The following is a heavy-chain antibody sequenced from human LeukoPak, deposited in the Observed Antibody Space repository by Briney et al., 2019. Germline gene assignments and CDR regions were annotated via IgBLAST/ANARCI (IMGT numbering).Heavy chain of an antibody. Sequence: PGGSLRLSCAASGSTFSSFSMSWARQAPGKGLEWVSAISTLGESTYYADSVKGRFTISRDNSKSTLHLQINSLRAEDTAVYFCVEDRISRDGLWNFDYWGRGILVTVSS. CDR1: GSTFSSFS. V-gene: IGHV3-23*01. J-gene: IGHJ4*02. CDR2: ISTLGEST. D-gene: IGHD5-24*01. CDR3: VEDRISRDGLWNFDY.